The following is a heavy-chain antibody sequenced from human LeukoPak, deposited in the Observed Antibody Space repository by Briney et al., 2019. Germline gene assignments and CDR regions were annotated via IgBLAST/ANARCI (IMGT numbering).Heavy chain of an antibody. V-gene: IGHV4-61*01. Sequence: SETLSLTCTVSGSSISSGYYWSWIRQPPGKGLKWIGNIYYSGYTTYSPSLRSRVTISVDTSKNQFSLKLSSVTAADTAVYYCARETSQKGAHYMDVWGKGTTITISS. CDR3: ARETSQKGAHYMDV. J-gene: IGHJ6*03. CDR2: IYYSGYT. D-gene: IGHD3-16*01. CDR1: GSSISSGYY.